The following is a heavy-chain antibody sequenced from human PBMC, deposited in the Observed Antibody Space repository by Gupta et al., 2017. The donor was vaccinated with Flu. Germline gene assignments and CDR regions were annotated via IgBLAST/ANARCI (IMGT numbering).Heavy chain of an antibody. J-gene: IGHJ4*02. CDR3: AKEVGSCSGGTCYFDY. Sequence: VSVISGAGDRTYYADSVKGRFTISRDNSKNTLYLQMNSLRAEDTAVYYCAKEVGSCSGGTCYFDYWGQGTLVTVSS. CDR2: ISGAGDRT. V-gene: IGHV3-23*01. D-gene: IGHD2-15*01.